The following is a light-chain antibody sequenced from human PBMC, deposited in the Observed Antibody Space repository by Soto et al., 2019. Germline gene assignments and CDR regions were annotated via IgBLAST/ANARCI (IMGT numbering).Light chain of an antibody. V-gene: IGKV1-39*01. CDR3: QQSYSTPRT. Sequence: DIQVTQSPSSLSASVGDRVTLTCRASQSISSFLNWYQQKPGKAPKLLIYAASSLQSGVPSRFSGSGSGTDFTLIISSLQPEDFATYYCQQSYSTPRTFGQGTKVDIK. CDR1: QSISSF. J-gene: IGKJ1*01. CDR2: AAS.